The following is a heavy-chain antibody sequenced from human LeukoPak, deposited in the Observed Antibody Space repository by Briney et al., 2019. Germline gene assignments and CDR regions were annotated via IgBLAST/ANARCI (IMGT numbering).Heavy chain of an antibody. CDR2: INVSGGGA. Sequence: ASVKVSCKASGYTFTKYYIHWVRQAPGQGLEWLGVINVSGGGATYAQKFQGRITMTRDTSTSTAYMELRSLRSDDTAVYYCARVGRRYNWNGGDYYYYMDVWGKGTTVTVSS. CDR3: ARVGRRYNWNGGDYYYYMDV. J-gene: IGHJ6*03. D-gene: IGHD1-20*01. CDR1: GYTFTKYY. V-gene: IGHV1-46*01.